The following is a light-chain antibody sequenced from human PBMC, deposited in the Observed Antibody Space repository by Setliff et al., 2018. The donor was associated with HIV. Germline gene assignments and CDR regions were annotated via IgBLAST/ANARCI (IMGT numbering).Light chain of an antibody. Sequence: VLTQPASVSGSPGQSITISCTGTSSDVGSYSLVSWYQQHPGKAPKLIIYEVTKRPSGVSNRFSGSKSGNTASLTISGLQAEDEADYYCCSYAGSSTPYVVGTGTKVTVL. V-gene: IGLV2-23*02. CDR1: SSDVGSYSL. CDR2: EVT. J-gene: IGLJ1*01. CDR3: CSYAGSSTPYV.